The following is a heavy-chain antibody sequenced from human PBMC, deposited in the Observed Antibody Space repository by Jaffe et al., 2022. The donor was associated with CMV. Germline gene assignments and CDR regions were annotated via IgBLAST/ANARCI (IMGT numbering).Heavy chain of an antibody. CDR2: IYSGGST. J-gene: IGHJ3*02. V-gene: IGHV3-66*04. Sequence: EVQLVESGGGLVQPGGSLRLSCAASGFTVSSNYMSWVRQAPGKGLEWVSVIYSGGSTYYADSVKGRFTISRDNSKNTLYLQMNSLRAEDTAVYYCARHAYSSGWYGAFDIWGQGTMVTVSS. D-gene: IGHD6-19*01. CDR1: GFTVSSNY. CDR3: ARHAYSSGWYGAFDI.